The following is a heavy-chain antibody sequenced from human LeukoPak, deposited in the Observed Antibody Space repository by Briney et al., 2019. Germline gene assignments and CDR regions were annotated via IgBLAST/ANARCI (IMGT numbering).Heavy chain of an antibody. Sequence: SETLSLTCTVSGGFISSYYWSWIRQPPGKGLEWIGYIYYSGSTNYNPSLKSRVTISVDTSKNQFSLKVSSVTAADTAVYYCARASYYYDSSGYWDLDYWGQGTLVTVSS. CDR3: ARASYYYDSSGYWDLDY. V-gene: IGHV4-59*01. D-gene: IGHD3-22*01. CDR1: GGFISSYY. CDR2: IYYSGST. J-gene: IGHJ4*02.